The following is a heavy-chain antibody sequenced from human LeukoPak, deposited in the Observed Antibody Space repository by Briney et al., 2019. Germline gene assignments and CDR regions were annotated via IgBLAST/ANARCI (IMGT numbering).Heavy chain of an antibody. CDR1: GYTFTSYG. Sequence: ASVNVSFKASGYTFTSYGISWVRQAPGQGLEWMGWISAYNGNTNYAQKLQGRVTMTTDTSTSTAYMELRSLRSDDTAVYYCARDNVLLWFGELFRAAFDIWGQGTMVTVSS. CDR2: ISAYNGNT. D-gene: IGHD3-10*01. CDR3: ARDNVLLWFGELFRAAFDI. J-gene: IGHJ3*02. V-gene: IGHV1-18*01.